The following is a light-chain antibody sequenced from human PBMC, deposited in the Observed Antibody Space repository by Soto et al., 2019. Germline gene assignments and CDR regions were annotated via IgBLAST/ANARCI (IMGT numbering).Light chain of an antibody. CDR2: EAT. Sequence: QSALTQPASASGSPGQSITISCNGTTADVGSSKFVSWYQQHPGKAPKLILYEATKRPAGVSNRFSGSKSGNTASLTISGLQPEDQADYYCCSSVGGTITYYVFGIGTKVTVL. V-gene: IGLV2-23*01. J-gene: IGLJ1*01. CDR3: CSSVGGTITYYV. CDR1: TADVGSSKF.